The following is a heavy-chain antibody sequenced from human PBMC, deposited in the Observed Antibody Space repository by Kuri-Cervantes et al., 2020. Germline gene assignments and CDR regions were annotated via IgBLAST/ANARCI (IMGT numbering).Heavy chain of an antibody. J-gene: IGHJ4*02. CDR3: AKAGHIVGAAFDS. Sequence: ASVKVSCKASGYTFTSYDINWVRQATGQGLEWMGWMNPNSGNTGYAQKFQGRVTMTRNTSISTAYMELSSLTSEDTAMYYCAKAGHIVGAAFDSWGQGTLVTVSS. V-gene: IGHV1-8*02. D-gene: IGHD1-26*01. CDR2: MNPNSGNT. CDR1: GYTFTSYD.